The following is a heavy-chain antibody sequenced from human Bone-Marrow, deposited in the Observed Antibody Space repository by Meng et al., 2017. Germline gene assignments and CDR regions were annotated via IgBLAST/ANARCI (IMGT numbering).Heavy chain of an antibody. J-gene: IGHJ6*02. D-gene: IGHD2-15*01. CDR1: GFTFSSYG. CDR3: ARDRFDGVVAANSHNKHRQQANYYYYYGMDV. Sequence: GEFLKISCAASGFTFSSYGMHWVRQAPGKGLEWVAVIWYDGSNKYYADSVKGRFTISRDNSKNTLYLQMNSLRAEDTAVYYCARDRFDGVVAANSHNKHRQQANYYYYYGMDVWGQGTTVTVSS. CDR2: IWYDGSNK. V-gene: IGHV3-33*01.